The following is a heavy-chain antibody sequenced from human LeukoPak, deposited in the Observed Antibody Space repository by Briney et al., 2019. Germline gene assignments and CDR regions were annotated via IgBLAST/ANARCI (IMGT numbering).Heavy chain of an antibody. V-gene: IGHV3-21*01. Sequence: GGSLRLSCAASGFTFSSYSMNWVRQAPGKGLELVSSISSSSSYIYYADSVKGRFTISRDNAKNSLYLQMNSLRAEDTAVYYCARVEYYDILTGSNYMDVWGKGTTVTISS. D-gene: IGHD3-9*01. J-gene: IGHJ6*03. CDR2: ISSSSSYI. CDR1: GFTFSSYS. CDR3: ARVEYYDILTGSNYMDV.